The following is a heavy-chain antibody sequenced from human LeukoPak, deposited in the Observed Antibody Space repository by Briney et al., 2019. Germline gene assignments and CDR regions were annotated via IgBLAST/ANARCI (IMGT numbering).Heavy chain of an antibody. CDR3: AKDSEATITPLSAFDI. Sequence: PGGSLRLSCAASGFSFRNYAISWVRQAPGKGLEWVSSISCSGGSTYSADSVKGRFTISRENSNNTLYLQMNSLRADDTAMYYCAKDSEATITPLSAFDIWGQGTMVTVSS. J-gene: IGHJ3*02. CDR2: ISCSGGST. D-gene: IGHD4-23*01. CDR1: GFSFRNYA. V-gene: IGHV3-23*01.